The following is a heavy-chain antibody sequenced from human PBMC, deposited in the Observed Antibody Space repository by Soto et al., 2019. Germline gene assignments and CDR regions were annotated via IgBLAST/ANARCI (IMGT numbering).Heavy chain of an antibody. V-gene: IGHV4-34*01. CDR2: INHSGST. D-gene: IGHD6-13*01. CDR3: ARGKRVAAAGTYYYYYMDV. J-gene: IGHJ6*03. CDR1: GGSFSGYY. Sequence: QVQLQQWGAGLLKPSETLSLTCAVYGGSFSGYYRSWIRQPPGKGLEWIGEINHSGSTNYNPSLKSRVTISVDTSKNQFSLKLSSVTAADTAVYYCARGKRVAAAGTYYYYYMDVWGKGTTVTVSS.